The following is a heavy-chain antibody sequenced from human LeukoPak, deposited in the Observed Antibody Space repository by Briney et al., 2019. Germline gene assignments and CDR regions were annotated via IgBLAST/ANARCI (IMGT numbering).Heavy chain of an antibody. Sequence: GGSLRLSCAASGFTFSSYAMSWVRQAPGKGLEWVSAISGSGGSTYYADSVKGRSTISRDNSKNTLYLQMNSLRAEDTAVYYCAKAYWYGNYYYGMDVWGQGTTVTVSS. D-gene: IGHD2-21*01. CDR2: ISGSGGST. V-gene: IGHV3-23*01. J-gene: IGHJ6*02. CDR1: GFTFSSYA. CDR3: AKAYWYGNYYYGMDV.